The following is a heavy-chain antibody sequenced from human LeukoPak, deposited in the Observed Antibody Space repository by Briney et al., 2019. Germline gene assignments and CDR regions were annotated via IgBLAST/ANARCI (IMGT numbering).Heavy chain of an antibody. J-gene: IGHJ5*02. V-gene: IGHV1-69*01. CDR2: IIPIFGTS. Sequence: GASVKVSCKASGGTFSSYAISWVRQAPGQGLEWMGGIIPIFGTSNYAQKFQGRVTITADESTSTAYMELSSLRSEDTAVYYCARGGWANWFDPWGQGTLITVSS. D-gene: IGHD1-26*01. CDR3: ARGGWANWFDP. CDR1: GGTFSSYA.